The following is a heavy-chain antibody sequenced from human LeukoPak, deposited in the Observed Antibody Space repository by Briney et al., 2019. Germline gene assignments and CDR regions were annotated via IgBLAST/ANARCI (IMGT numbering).Heavy chain of an antibody. CDR2: IYYSGST. V-gene: IGHV4-39*07. CDR3: ARGVRVSSGWYDYYYYYMDV. CDR1: GGSISSSSYY. J-gene: IGHJ6*03. Sequence: SETLSLTCTVSGGSISSSSYYWGWIRQPPGKGLEWIGSIYYSGSTYYNPSLKSRVTISVDTSKNQFSLKLSSVTAADTAVYYCARGVRVSSGWYDYYYYYMDVWGKGTTVTVSS. D-gene: IGHD6-19*01.